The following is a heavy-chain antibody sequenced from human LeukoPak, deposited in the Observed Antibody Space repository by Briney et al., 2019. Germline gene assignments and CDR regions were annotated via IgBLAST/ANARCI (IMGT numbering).Heavy chain of an antibody. Sequence: GGSLRLSCAASGFTFSGSAMSWVRQAPGKGLGWVSTISVSGDYTYYADSVKGRFTVSRDNSKNTLYLQMNSLSADDTAVYYCAKDPLQRTTFYFDYWGQGTLVTVSS. D-gene: IGHD2/OR15-2a*01. CDR3: AKDPLQRTTFYFDY. CDR1: GFTFSGSA. J-gene: IGHJ4*02. V-gene: IGHV3-23*01. CDR2: ISVSGDYT.